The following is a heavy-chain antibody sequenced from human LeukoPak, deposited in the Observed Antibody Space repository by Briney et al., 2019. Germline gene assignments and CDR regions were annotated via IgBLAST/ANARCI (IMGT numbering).Heavy chain of an antibody. Sequence: GGSLRLSCAGSGFTFSSNALSWVRQAPGKGLEWVSAISTSGGNTYYADSVRGRFTISRDNSNNTLYLQMNTLRAEDTAVYYCATTKQARRYFDYWGQGTLVTVSS. V-gene: IGHV3-23*01. CDR2: ISTSGGNT. D-gene: IGHD1-1*01. CDR3: ATTKQARRYFDY. CDR1: GFTFSSNA. J-gene: IGHJ4*02.